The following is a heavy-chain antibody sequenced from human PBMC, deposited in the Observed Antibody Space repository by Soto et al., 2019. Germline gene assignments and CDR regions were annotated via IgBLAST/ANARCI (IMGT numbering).Heavy chain of an antibody. V-gene: IGHV4-59*08. J-gene: IGHJ4*02. CDR2: IYYGGSP. CDR3: ARPILTDYRYTFNY. D-gene: IGHD3-9*01. Sequence: SETLYLTCTVSGSSPSGHYWSWMRQPPGKGLECIGYIYYGGSPNYNPSLKSRVTISVDTSKNQFSLKLQSVTAADTAVYYCARPILTDYRYTFNYWRQGTLVTVSS. CDR1: GSSPSGHY.